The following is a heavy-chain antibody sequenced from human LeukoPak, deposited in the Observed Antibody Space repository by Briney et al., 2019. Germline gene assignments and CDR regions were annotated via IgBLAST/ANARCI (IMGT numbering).Heavy chain of an antibody. Sequence: LGGSLRLSCAASGFTFSSYSMNWVRQAPGKGLEWVSSISSSSSYIYYADSVKGRFTISRDNAKNSLYLQMNSLRAEDTAVYYCARVPTYYYDSSGYPVGYFDYWGQGTLVTVSS. CDR1: GFTFSSYS. CDR3: ARVPTYYYDSSGYPVGYFDY. D-gene: IGHD3-22*01. J-gene: IGHJ4*02. V-gene: IGHV3-21*01. CDR2: ISSSSSYI.